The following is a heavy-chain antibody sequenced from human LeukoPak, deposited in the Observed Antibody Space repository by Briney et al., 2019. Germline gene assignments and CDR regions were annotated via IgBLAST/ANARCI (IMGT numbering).Heavy chain of an antibody. CDR3: ARGDIVVVPAAYYFDY. CDR1: GFTLSNYG. D-gene: IGHD2-2*01. Sequence: GRSLRLSCAASGFTLSNYGMHWVRQAPGKGLEWVAVISYDGSNKYHADSVKGRFTISRDNSKNTLYLQMNSLRAEDTAVYYCARGDIVVVPAAYYFDYWGQGTLVTVSS. J-gene: IGHJ4*02. V-gene: IGHV3-30*19. CDR2: ISYDGSNK.